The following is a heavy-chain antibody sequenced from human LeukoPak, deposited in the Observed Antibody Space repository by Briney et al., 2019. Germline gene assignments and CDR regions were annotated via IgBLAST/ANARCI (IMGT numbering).Heavy chain of an antibody. Sequence: SETLSLTCTVSGGSISIYYWNWIRRPPGKGLEWIGYIYYSGSTNYNPPLKSRVTISVDTSKNQFSLKLSSVTAADTAVYYCARDNWNYGSSMDVWGQGTTVTVSS. CDR2: IYYSGST. J-gene: IGHJ6*02. CDR1: GGSISIYY. D-gene: IGHD1-7*01. CDR3: ARDNWNYGSSMDV. V-gene: IGHV4-59*01.